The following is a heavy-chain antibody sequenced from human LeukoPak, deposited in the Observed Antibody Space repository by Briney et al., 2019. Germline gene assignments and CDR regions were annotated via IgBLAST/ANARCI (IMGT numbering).Heavy chain of an antibody. J-gene: IGHJ4*02. CDR2: INPNSGGT. D-gene: IGHD3-10*01. CDR1: GYTFTGYY. Sequence: ASVKVSCKASGYTFTGYYMHWVRQAPGQGLEWMGWINPNSGGTNYAQKFQGRVTMTRDTSISTAYMELSRLRSDDTAVYYCARPWGLWFGEFPYLYWGQGTLSPSPQ. CDR3: ARPWGLWFGEFPYLY. V-gene: IGHV1-2*02.